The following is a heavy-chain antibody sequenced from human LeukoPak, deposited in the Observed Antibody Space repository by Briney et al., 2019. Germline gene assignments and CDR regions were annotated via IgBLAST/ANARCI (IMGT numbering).Heavy chain of an antibody. CDR2: INGDGSES. CDR1: GFMFNNYW. V-gene: IGHV3-7*01. D-gene: IGHD2/OR15-2a*01. Sequence: GGSLRLSCAASGFMFNNYWMNWVRQAPGKGLEWVANINGDGSESHSVDSVGGRFTISRDNAKNSLYLQMNSLRGEDTAVYYCARKGGIYCNDGCFHDAFDIWGQGTTVTVSS. CDR3: ARKGGIYCNDGCFHDAFDI. J-gene: IGHJ3*02.